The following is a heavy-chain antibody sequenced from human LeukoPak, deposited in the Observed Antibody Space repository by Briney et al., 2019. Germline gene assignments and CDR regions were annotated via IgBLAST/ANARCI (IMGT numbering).Heavy chain of an antibody. CDR3: AKDGAGDDSSGYYPTWDFDY. CDR1: GFTFDDYA. Sequence: GGSLRLSCAASGFTFDDYAMHWVRQAPGKVLEWVSLISGDGGSTYYADSVKGRFTISRDNSKNSLYLQMNSLRTEDTALYYCAKDGAGDDSSGYYPTWDFDYWGQGTLVTVSS. D-gene: IGHD3-22*01. CDR2: ISGDGGST. J-gene: IGHJ4*02. V-gene: IGHV3-43*02.